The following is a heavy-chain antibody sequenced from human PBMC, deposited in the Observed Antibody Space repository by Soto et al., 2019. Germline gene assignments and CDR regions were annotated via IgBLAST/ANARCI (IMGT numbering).Heavy chain of an antibody. V-gene: IGHV4-31*03. CDR3: ARVRSGPTYYDFWSGYPYYFDY. CDR1: GGSIGSGGYY. Sequence: QVQLQESGPGLVKPSQTLSLTCTVSGGSIGSGGYYWSWIRQHPGKGLEWIGYIYYSGSTYYNPSLKSRVTISVDTSKNQFSLKLSSVTAADTAVYYCARVRSGPTYYDFWSGYPYYFDYWGQGTLVTVSS. D-gene: IGHD3-3*01. J-gene: IGHJ4*02. CDR2: IYYSGST.